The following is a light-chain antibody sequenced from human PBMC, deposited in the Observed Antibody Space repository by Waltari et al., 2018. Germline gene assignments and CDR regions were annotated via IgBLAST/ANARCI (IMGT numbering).Light chain of an antibody. CDR2: GAS. J-gene: IGKJ1*01. CDR1: QSVSSV. Sequence: EIVMTLSPATLSASPGEGATLSCRASQSVSSVLAWYQQKPGQAPRLLIYGASTRATGIPARSSGSGSGTEFTLTISSLQSEDFAVYYCQQYTNWPPTFGQGTKVEIK. V-gene: IGKV3-15*01. CDR3: QQYTNWPPT.